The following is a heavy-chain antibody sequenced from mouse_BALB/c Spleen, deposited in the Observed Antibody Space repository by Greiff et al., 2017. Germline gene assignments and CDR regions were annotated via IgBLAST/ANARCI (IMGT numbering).Heavy chain of an antibody. J-gene: IGHJ4*01. CDR2: ISSGGST. D-gene: IGHD1-1*01. V-gene: IGHV5-6-5*01. CDR3: ARGLYYYGSSYDAMDY. CDR1: GFTFSSYA. Sequence: DVKLVESGGGLVKPGGSLKLSCAASGFTFSSYAMSWVRQTPEKRLEWVASISSGGSTYYPDSVKGRFTISRDNARNILYLQMSSLRSEDTAMYYCARGLYYYGSSYDAMDYWGQGTSVTVSS.